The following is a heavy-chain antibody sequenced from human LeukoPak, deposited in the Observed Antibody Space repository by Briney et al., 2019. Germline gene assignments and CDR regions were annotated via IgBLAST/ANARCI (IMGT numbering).Heavy chain of an antibody. D-gene: IGHD3-16*01. CDR3: ARYEAPFFAFDI. Sequence: ASVKVSCTASGYTFTGHYVHWVRQAPGQGLEWMGWISPNSGDTHYVQKFQGRVTMTRDTSISTAYMELSRLRSDDTAVYYCARYEAPFFAFDIWGQGTMVSVSS. CDR1: GYTFTGHY. V-gene: IGHV1-2*02. CDR2: ISPNSGDT. J-gene: IGHJ3*02.